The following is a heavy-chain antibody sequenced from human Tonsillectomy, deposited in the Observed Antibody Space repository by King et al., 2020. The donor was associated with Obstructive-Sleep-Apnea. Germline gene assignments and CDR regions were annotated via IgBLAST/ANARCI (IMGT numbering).Heavy chain of an antibody. J-gene: IGHJ4*02. Sequence: VQLVESGGGVVQPGRSLRLSCAASGFPFSTYAIHWVRQAPGKGLEWVAVLSYDGSKKYYADSAKGRLTISRDNSKNTLHLQVNSLRAEDTAVYYCARAHCSGATCYAPDFWGQGTLVTVSS. CDR1: GFPFSTYA. D-gene: IGHD2-15*01. CDR2: LSYDGSKK. V-gene: IGHV3-30*04. CDR3: ARAHCSGATCYAPDF.